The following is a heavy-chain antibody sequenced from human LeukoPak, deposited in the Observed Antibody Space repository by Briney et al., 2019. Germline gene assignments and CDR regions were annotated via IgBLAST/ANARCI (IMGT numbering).Heavy chain of an antibody. CDR2: IYYSGST. Sequence: SETLSLTCTVSGGSISSGDYYWSWIRQPPGKGLEWIGYIYYSGSTNYNPSLKSRVTISVDTSKNQFSLKLSSVTAADTAVYYCARDRYYYDSSGYDYWGQGTLVTVSS. V-gene: IGHV4-61*08. CDR3: ARDRYYYDSSGYDY. CDR1: GGSISSGDYY. J-gene: IGHJ4*02. D-gene: IGHD3-22*01.